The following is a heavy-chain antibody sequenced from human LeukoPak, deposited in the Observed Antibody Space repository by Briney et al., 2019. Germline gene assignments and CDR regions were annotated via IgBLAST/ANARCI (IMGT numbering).Heavy chain of an antibody. V-gene: IGHV3-23*01. CDR2: ISGSGGST. J-gene: IGHJ4*02. Sequence: GGSLRLSCAASGFTFSSYAMSWVRQAPGKGLEWVSAISGSGGSTYYADSVKGRFTISRDDSKNTAYLQMNSLKTEDTAVYYCKIGPDYWGQGTLVTVSS. D-gene: IGHD2-21*01. CDR1: GFTFSSYA. CDR3: KIGPDY.